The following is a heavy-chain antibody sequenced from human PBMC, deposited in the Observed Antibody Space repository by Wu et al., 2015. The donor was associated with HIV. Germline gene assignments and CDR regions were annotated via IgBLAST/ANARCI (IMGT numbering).Heavy chain of an antibody. J-gene: IGHJ4*02. CDR2: INPSGGST. CDR3: ARAHLDIVAVIAAPEDTGYFNY. CDR1: GYTFTSYY. D-gene: IGHD2-15*01. V-gene: IGHV1-46*01. Sequence: QVQLVQSGAEVKKPGASVKVSCKAFGYTFTSYYMHWVRQAPGQGLEWMGIINPSGGSTSYAQKFQGRVTMTRDTSTSTVYMELSSLKSEDTAVYYCARAHLDIVAVIAAPEDTGYFNYWGQGTLVTVSS.